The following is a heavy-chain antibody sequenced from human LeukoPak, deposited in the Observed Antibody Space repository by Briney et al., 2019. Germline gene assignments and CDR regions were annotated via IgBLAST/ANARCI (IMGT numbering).Heavy chain of an antibody. CDR3: ATGIPDQTQTKYYYYYMDG. Sequence: ASVRVSCKVSGYTLTELSMHWVRQAPGKGLEWMGGFDPEDGETIYAQTFQGRVTMTEDTSTDTAYMELSSLRSEDTAVYYCATGIPDQTQTKYYYYYMDGWGKGTTVSISS. J-gene: IGHJ6*03. D-gene: IGHD5-18*01. CDR1: GYTLTELS. V-gene: IGHV1-24*01. CDR2: FDPEDGET.